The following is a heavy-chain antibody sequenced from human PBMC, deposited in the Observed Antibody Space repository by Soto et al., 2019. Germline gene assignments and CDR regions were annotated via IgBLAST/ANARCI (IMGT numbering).Heavy chain of an antibody. CDR1: GVSIIATSYY. CDR2: IYFNGNT. CDR3: ARQGSY. J-gene: IGHJ4*01. V-gene: IGHV4-39*01. Sequence: LSVTCNVSGVSIIATSYYWGWIRQPPGKGLEWIGTIYFNGNTFYNPSLKSRLTISVDTSKNQISLRLTSVTAADTAVYYCARQGSYWGHGTLVTVSS.